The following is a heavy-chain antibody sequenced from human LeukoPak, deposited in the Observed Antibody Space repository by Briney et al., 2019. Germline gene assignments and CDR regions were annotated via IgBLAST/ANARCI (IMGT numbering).Heavy chain of an antibody. Sequence: GGSLRLSCVASGFSFSSHPMNWVRQAPGKGLEWVSSISSSGDYIDYADSVKGRFTISRDNAKKSLYLQMNSLRVEETAVYYCARPQVNDYGDCGIWGQGTMVAVSS. J-gene: IGHJ3*02. D-gene: IGHD4-17*01. CDR2: ISSSGDYI. CDR1: GFSFSSHP. V-gene: IGHV3-21*01. CDR3: ARPQVNDYGDCGI.